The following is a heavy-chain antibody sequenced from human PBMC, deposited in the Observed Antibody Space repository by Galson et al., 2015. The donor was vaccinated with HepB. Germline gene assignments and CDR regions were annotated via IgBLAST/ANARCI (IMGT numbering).Heavy chain of an antibody. CDR2: ISAYNGNT. V-gene: IGHV1-18*04. J-gene: IGHJ3*02. CDR3: ASGAMWYYYGSGSYYNLAAADAFDI. D-gene: IGHD3-10*01. Sequence: SVKVSCKASGYTFTSYGISWVRQAPGQGLEWMGWISAYNGNTNYAQKLQGRVTMTTDTSTSTAYMELRSLRSDDTVVYYCASGAMWYYYGSGSYYNLAAADAFDIWGQGTMVTVSS. CDR1: GYTFTSYG.